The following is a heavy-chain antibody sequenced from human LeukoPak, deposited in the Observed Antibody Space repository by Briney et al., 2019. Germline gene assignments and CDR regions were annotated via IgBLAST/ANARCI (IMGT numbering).Heavy chain of an antibody. J-gene: IGHJ4*02. CDR1: GFTVSSNY. CDR2: IYSGGST. D-gene: IGHD6-13*01. V-gene: IGHV3-66*01. Sequence: GGSLRLSCAASGFTVSSNYMSWVRQAPGKGLEWVSVIYSGGSTYYADSVKGRFTVSRDNSKNTLYLQMSSLRAEDTAVYYCARGGIAIPFDYWGQGTLVTVSS. CDR3: ARGGIAIPFDY.